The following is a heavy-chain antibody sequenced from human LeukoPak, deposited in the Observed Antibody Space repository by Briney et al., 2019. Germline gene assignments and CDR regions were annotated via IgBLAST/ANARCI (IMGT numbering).Heavy chain of an antibody. J-gene: IGHJ6*03. D-gene: IGHD3-10*01. V-gene: IGHV1-2*02. CDR2: INPNSGGT. CDR1: GYTFTGYY. Sequence: ASVKVSCKASGYTFTGYYMHWVRQAPGQGLEWMGWINPNSGGTNYAQKFQGRVTMTRDTSISTAYMELRSLRSDDTAVYYCARYYYGSGSYGEYYYYMDVWGKGTTVTISS. CDR3: ARYYYGSGSYGEYYYYMDV.